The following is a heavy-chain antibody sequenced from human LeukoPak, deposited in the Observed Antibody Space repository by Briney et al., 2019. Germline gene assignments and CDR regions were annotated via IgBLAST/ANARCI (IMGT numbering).Heavy chain of an antibody. CDR2: ISAYNGNT. D-gene: IGHD6-19*01. V-gene: IGHV1-18*01. CDR3: ARDLNGIAVAGPYYYYYYGMDV. CDR1: GYTFTNYG. Sequence: ASVKVSCKASGYTFTNYGISWVRQAPGQGLEWMGWISAYNGNTNYAQKLQGRVTMTTDTSTSTAYMELRSLRSDDTAVYYCARDLNGIAVAGPYYYYYYGMDVWGQGTTVTVSS. J-gene: IGHJ6*02.